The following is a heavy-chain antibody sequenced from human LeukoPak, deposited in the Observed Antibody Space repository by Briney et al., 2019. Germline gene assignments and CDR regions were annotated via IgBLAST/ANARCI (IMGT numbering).Heavy chain of an antibody. D-gene: IGHD6-6*01. CDR3: ARHTGYSSSPEYFDC. CDR1: GGSISTGGYY. V-gene: IGHV4-39*01. CDR2: IYYSGST. Sequence: SETLSLTCTVSGGSISTGGYYWSWIRQHPGKGLEWIGNIYYSGSTYYSPSLKSRVTISVDTSKNQFSLKLSSVTAADTAVYYCARHTGYSSSPEYFDCWGQGTLVTVSS. J-gene: IGHJ4*02.